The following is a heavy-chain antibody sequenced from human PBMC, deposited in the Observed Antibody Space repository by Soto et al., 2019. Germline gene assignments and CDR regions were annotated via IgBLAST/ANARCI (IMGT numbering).Heavy chain of an antibody. D-gene: IGHD3-22*01. CDR1: GGTFSSYA. Sequence: QVQLVQSGAEVKKPGSSVKVSCKASGGTFSSYAISWVRQAPGQGLEWMGGIIPIFGTANYAQKFQGRVTITADASTSTDYMELSSLRSEDTAVYYCARSRVTYYYDRSAFDIWGQGTMVTVSS. J-gene: IGHJ3*02. CDR3: ARSRVTYYYDRSAFDI. CDR2: IIPIFGTA. V-gene: IGHV1-69*01.